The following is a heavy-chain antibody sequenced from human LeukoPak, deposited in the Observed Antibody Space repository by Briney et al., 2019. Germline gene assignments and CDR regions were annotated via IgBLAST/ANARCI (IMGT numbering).Heavy chain of an antibody. D-gene: IGHD6-13*01. V-gene: IGHV3-53*01. CDR3: ARGRPYSTSWYSFDS. Sequence: SGGSLRLSCAASGFIVSNSYMNWVRQTPGKGLEWVSVMHSGGSTYYSDSVKGRFTISRDNAKNTLYLQMNSLRAEDTAVYYCARGRPYSTSWYSFDSWGQGTLVTVSS. J-gene: IGHJ4*02. CDR2: MHSGGST. CDR1: GFIVSNSY.